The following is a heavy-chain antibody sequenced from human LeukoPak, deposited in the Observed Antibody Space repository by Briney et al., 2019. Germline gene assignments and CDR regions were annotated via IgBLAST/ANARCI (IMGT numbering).Heavy chain of an antibody. J-gene: IGHJ6*02. CDR3: ARRLIATTGTFYYGMDV. V-gene: IGHV4-59*08. CDR1: GGSISSYY. Sequence: SETLSLTCTVSGGSISSYYWSWIRQPPGKGLEWIGYIYYSGSTNYNPSLKSRVTISVDTSKNQFSLKLSSVTAADTAVYYCARRLIATTGTFYYGMDVWGQGTTVTVSS. D-gene: IGHD6-13*01. CDR2: IYYSGST.